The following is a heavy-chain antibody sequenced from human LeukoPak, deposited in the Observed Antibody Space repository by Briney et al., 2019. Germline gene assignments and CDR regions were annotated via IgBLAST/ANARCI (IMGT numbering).Heavy chain of an antibody. J-gene: IGHJ4*02. V-gene: IGHV3-30*18. CDR1: GFTFSSYG. D-gene: IGHD6-13*01. CDR3: AKVSIAAVDDY. Sequence: GGSLRLSCAASGFTFSSYGMHWVRQAPGKGLEWVAVISYDGSNKYYADSVKVRFTISRDNSKNTLYLQMNSLRAEDTAVYYCAKVSIAAVDDYWGQGTLVTVSS. CDR2: ISYDGSNK.